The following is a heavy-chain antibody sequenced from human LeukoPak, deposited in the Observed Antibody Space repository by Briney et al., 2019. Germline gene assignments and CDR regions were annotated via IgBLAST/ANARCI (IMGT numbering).Heavy chain of an antibody. Sequence: GGSLRLSGAASGFTFSSYAMHWVRQAPGKGLEWVAVISYDGSNKYYADSVKGRSTISRDNSKNTLYLQMNSLRSEDTAVYYCASWATVTTGLDAFDIWGQGTMVTVSS. J-gene: IGHJ3*02. D-gene: IGHD4-17*01. CDR2: ISYDGSNK. CDR3: ASWATVTTGLDAFDI. V-gene: IGHV3-30-3*01. CDR1: GFTFSSYA.